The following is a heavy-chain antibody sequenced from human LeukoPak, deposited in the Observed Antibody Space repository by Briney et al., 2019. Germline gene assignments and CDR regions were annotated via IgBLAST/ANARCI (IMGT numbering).Heavy chain of an antibody. D-gene: IGHD1-26*01. CDR3: ARELASGSHPDAFDI. Sequence: PSETLSLTCTVSGGSISSGGYYWSWIRQPPGKGLEWIGYIYHSGSTYYNPSLKSRVTISVDRSKNQFSLKLSSVTAADTAVYYCARELASGSHPDAFDIWGQGTMVTVSS. CDR1: GGSISSGGYY. J-gene: IGHJ3*02. V-gene: IGHV4-30-2*01. CDR2: IYHSGST.